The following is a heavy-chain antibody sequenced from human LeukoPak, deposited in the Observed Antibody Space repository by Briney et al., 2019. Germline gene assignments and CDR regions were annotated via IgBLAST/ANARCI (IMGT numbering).Heavy chain of an antibody. CDR1: GGTFSSYA. CDR2: IIPIFGTA. V-gene: IGHV1-69*05. CDR3: ARVGDSYYDSSGYPNAFDI. J-gene: IGHJ3*02. D-gene: IGHD3-22*01. Sequence: ASVKVSCKASGGTFSSYAISWVLQAPGQGLEWMGRIIPIFGTANYAQKFQGRVTITTDESTSTAYMELSSLRSEDTAVYYCARVGDSYYDSSGYPNAFDIWGQGTMVTVSS.